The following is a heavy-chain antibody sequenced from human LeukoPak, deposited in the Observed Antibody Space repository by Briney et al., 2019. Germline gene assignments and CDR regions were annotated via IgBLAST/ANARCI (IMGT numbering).Heavy chain of an antibody. J-gene: IGHJ5*02. CDR1: GFTFSSYG. Sequence: GGSLRLSCAASGFTFSSYGMHWVRQAPGKGLEWVAVIWYDGSNKYYADSVKGRFTISRDNSKNTLYLQMNSLRAEDTAVYYCAREPTTVANNWFDPWGQGTLVTVPS. D-gene: IGHD4-17*01. CDR2: IWYDGSNK. V-gene: IGHV3-33*01. CDR3: AREPTTVANNWFDP.